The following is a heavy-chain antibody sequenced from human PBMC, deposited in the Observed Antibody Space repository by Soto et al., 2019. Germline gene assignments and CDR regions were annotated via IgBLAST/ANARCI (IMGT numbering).Heavy chain of an antibody. CDR2: IIPILGIA. J-gene: IGHJ5*02. D-gene: IGHD3-10*01. Sequence: SVKVSCKASGGTFSSYTISWVRQAPGQGLEWMGRIIPILGIANYAQKFQGRVTITADKSTSTAYMELSSLRSEDTAVYYCAVRHSYYYGSGSPFDPWGQGTLVTVSS. V-gene: IGHV1-69*02. CDR1: GGTFSSYT. CDR3: AVRHSYYYGSGSPFDP.